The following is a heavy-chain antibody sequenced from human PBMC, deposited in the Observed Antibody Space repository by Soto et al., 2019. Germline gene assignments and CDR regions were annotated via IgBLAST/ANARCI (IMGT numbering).Heavy chain of an antibody. D-gene: IGHD6-19*01. Sequence: EVQLLESGGGLVQPGGSLRLSCAAAGFTFSCYAMNWVRQAPGKGLECVSVISGSGGSTYYAESVKGRFTISRDNSKNTLYRQMNSLRAEDTAVYYCARRSSVWYFDYWGQGALVTVSS. J-gene: IGHJ4*02. CDR2: ISGSGGST. V-gene: IGHV3-23*01. CDR3: ARRSSVWYFDY. CDR1: GFTFSCYA.